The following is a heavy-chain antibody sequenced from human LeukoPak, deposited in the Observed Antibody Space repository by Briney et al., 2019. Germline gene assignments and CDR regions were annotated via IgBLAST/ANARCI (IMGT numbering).Heavy chain of an antibody. CDR2: INPVFGTA. CDR1: GDTFSSYV. CDR3: AKTFLTAYDTYFYYYGLDV. D-gene: IGHD3-9*01. J-gene: IGHJ6*02. V-gene: IGHV1-69*01. Sequence: ASEKVSCKASGDTFSSYVISWVRQAPGQGLEWMGGINPVFGTAHYAQKFQDRVTITADESTSTAYMELSSLRSEDTAVYYCAKTFLTAYDTYFYYYGLDVWGQGTPVTVSS.